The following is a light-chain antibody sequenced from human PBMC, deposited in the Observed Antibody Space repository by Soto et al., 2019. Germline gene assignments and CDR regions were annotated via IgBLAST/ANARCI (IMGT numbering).Light chain of an antibody. Sequence: QSVLTQPASVSGSPGQSISISCTGTRSDIGGYKYVSWYQQRPGKAPKVMIYEVSNRPSGISNRFSGSKSGNTASLTISGLQAEDEADYWCSSYTNTTTYVFGSGTKGTVL. CDR1: RSDIGGYKY. CDR2: EVS. J-gene: IGLJ1*01. V-gene: IGLV2-14*01. CDR3: SSYTNTTTYV.